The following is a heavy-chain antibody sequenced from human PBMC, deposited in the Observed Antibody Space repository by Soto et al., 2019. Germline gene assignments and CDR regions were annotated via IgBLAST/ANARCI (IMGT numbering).Heavy chain of an antibody. CDR2: ISGSGGST. D-gene: IGHD5-18*01. J-gene: IGHJ4*02. Sequence: GGSLRLSCAASGFTFTTYAMSWVRQAPGKGLEWVSAISGSGGSTYYADSVKGRFTISRDNSKNTLYLQMNSLRAEDTAVYYCANGQSLGTASRFDYWGQGTLVTVSS. CDR1: GFTFTTYA. V-gene: IGHV3-23*01. CDR3: ANGQSLGTASRFDY.